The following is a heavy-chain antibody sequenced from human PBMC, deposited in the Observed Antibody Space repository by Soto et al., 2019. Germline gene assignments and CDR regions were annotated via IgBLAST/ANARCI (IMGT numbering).Heavy chain of an antibody. J-gene: IGHJ4*02. D-gene: IGHD3-3*01. CDR3: ARKQAGFFFGIDY. V-gene: IGHV4-4*08. CDR2: ISFSGAT. CDR1: GVSITSYF. Sequence: SETLSLTCTVSGVSITSYFWSWIRQTPGKGLDWIGSISFSGATYSNPSLQSRLTLSMDTSKNQFSLKLSSATAADTAVYFCARKQAGFFFGIDYWSQGTLVTVSS.